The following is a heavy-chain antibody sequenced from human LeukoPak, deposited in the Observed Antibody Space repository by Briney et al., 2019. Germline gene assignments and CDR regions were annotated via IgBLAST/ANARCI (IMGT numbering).Heavy chain of an antibody. CDR3: ARDRGDNSGAFDP. Sequence: GGSLRLSCAASGFTFSSYWMHWVRQAPGKGLVWVSRINSDGSSTSYSDSVKGRFTISRDNAKNTLYLQMSSLRAEDTAVYYCARDRGDNSGAFDPWGQGTLVTVPS. CDR2: INSDGSST. V-gene: IGHV3-74*01. D-gene: IGHD5-12*01. J-gene: IGHJ5*02. CDR1: GFTFSSYW.